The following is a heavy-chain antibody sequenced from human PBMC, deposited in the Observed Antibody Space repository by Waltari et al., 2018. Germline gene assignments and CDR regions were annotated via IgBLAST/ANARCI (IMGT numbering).Heavy chain of an antibody. V-gene: IGHV3-48*04. CDR1: GFTFSDYS. Sequence: EVQLVESGGGLVQPGGSLSLSCVASGFTFSDYSMNWVCQAPGKGLEWVSFISSSGSHINDADSVKGRFTISRDNARNSLYLQMNSLRAEDTAVYYCARDSVGDYTPLSYWGQGTLVTVSS. CDR3: ARDSVGDYTPLSY. CDR2: ISSSGSHI. J-gene: IGHJ4*02. D-gene: IGHD4-4*01.